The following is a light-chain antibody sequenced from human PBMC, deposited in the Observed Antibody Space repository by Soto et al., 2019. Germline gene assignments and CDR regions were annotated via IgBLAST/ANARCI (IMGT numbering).Light chain of an antibody. J-gene: IGKJ1*01. CDR2: GAS. CDR1: QSVSSSD. Sequence: IVLTQSPGTLSLSLGERVTLSCRASQSVSSSDLAWYQQKPGQAPRLLIYGASTRATGIPARFRGSGSGTEFTLTISSLQSEDFAFYYCQQYNNWPPWTFGQGTKVDIK. V-gene: IGKV3-15*01. CDR3: QQYNNWPPWT.